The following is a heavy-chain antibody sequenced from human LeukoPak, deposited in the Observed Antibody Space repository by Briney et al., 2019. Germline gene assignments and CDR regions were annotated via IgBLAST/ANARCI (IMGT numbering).Heavy chain of an antibody. V-gene: IGHV3-23*01. D-gene: IGHD3-9*01. J-gene: IGHJ4*02. CDR3: VRKTLTGPVY. Sequence: GGSLRLSCATSGFIFSNYAMSWVRQAPGKGLECVSSISYSGGTTYYADSVKGRFTITRDNSKNTLYLQMNSLRAEDTAVYYCVRKTLTGPVYWGQGALVTVSS. CDR2: ISYSGGTT. CDR1: GFIFSNYA.